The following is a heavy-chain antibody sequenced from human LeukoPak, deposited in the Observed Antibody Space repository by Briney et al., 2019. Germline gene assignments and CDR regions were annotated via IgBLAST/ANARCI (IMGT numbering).Heavy chain of an antibody. V-gene: IGHV1-46*01. J-gene: IGHJ4*01. CDR3: ARGRAIETDSSGYYVFDY. D-gene: IGHD3-22*01. CDR2: INPSGGST. CDR1: GYTFTSYY. Sequence: GASVKVSCKASGYTFTSYYMHWVRQAPGQGLEWMGIINPSGGSTSYAQKFQGRVTMTRDTSTSTVYMELSSLRSEDTAVYYCARGRAIETDSSGYYVFDYWGQGTLVTVSS.